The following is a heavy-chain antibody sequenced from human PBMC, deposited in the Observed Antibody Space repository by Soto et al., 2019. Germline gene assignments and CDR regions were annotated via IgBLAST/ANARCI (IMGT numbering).Heavy chain of an antibody. CDR2: ISYDGNNK. CDR3: VRSKRRYCGNACHVFDL. CDR1: RYIVCILA. J-gene: IGHJ5*02. D-gene: IGHD2-21*01. V-gene: IGHV3-30-3*01. Sequence: CMKLCSAASRYIVCILAVDVFLQNTGKGLEWEALISYDGNNKYYADSVKGRISISRDNYKNILYLQMSALRAEDTARYYCVRSKRRYCGNACHVFDLWGQGTLVTVSS.